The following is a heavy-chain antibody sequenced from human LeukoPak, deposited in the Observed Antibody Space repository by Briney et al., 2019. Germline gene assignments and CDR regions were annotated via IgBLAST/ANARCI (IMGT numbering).Heavy chain of an antibody. D-gene: IGHD3-10*01. V-gene: IGHV3-33*01. J-gene: IGHJ4*02. CDR3: ARDYYGSGRPFDY. CDR1: GFTFSSYG. Sequence: LPGGSLRLSCAASGFTFSSYGMHWVRQAPGKGLEWVAVIWYDGSNKYYADSVKGRFTISRDNSKNTLYLQMNSLRAEDTAVYYCARDYYGSGRPFDYWGQGTLVTVSS. CDR2: IWYDGSNK.